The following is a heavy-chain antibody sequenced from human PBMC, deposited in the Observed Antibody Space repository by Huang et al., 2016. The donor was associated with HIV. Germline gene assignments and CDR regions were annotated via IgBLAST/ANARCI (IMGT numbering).Heavy chain of an antibody. CDR1: GYSFSSYW. Sequence: VQLVQSGAEVKKPGESLKISCKGSGYSFSSYWIAWVRQMPGKGLEWMGFIFPDDSDTPYSPAFEGQVTISADKSIGTAYRQWSSLKASDTAMYYCARRFSSSSGYFDYWGQGSLVTVSS. CDR3: ARRFSSSSGYFDY. D-gene: IGHD6-6*01. V-gene: IGHV5-51*01. CDR2: IFPDDSDT. J-gene: IGHJ4*02.